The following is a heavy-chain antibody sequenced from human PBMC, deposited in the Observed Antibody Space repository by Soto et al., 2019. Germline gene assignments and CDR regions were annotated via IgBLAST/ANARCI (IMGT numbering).Heavy chain of an antibody. CDR2: IYYSGST. CDR1: GGSISSSSYY. CDR3: ARKRIAYFDY. V-gene: IGHV4-39*01. D-gene: IGHD2-15*01. Sequence: SETLSLTCTVSGGSISSSSYYWGWIRQPPGRGLEWIGSIYYSGSTYYNPSLKSRVTISVDTSKNQFSLKLSSVTAADTAVYYCARKRIAYFDYWGQGTLVTVSS. J-gene: IGHJ4*02.